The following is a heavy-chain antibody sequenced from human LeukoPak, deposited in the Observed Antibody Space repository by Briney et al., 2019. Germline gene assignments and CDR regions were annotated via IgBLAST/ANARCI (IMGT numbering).Heavy chain of an antibody. D-gene: IGHD4-23*01. CDR2: IYHSGST. V-gene: IGHV4-59*13. CDR3: ARVFGGLAFDI. J-gene: IGHJ3*02. Sequence: PSETQSLACTVSDDSIRNYYWSWIRQPPGKGLEWIGQIYHSGSTDYNPSLKSRITMSVDTSKNQFSLKLTSVTAADTAVYYCARVFGGLAFDIWGQGTRVTISS. CDR1: DDSIRNYY.